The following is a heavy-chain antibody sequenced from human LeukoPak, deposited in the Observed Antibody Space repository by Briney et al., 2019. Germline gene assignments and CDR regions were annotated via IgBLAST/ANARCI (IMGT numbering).Heavy chain of an antibody. CDR2: ISYDGSNK. D-gene: IGHD3-3*01. CDR3: TKSDWFDP. J-gene: IGHJ5*02. V-gene: IGHV3-30*18. Sequence: GGSLRLSCAASGFTFSSYGMHWVRQAPGKGLEWVAVISYDGSNKYYADSVKGRFTISRDNSKNTLYLQMNSLRAEDTAVYYCTKSDWFDPWGQGTLVTVSS. CDR1: GFTFSSYG.